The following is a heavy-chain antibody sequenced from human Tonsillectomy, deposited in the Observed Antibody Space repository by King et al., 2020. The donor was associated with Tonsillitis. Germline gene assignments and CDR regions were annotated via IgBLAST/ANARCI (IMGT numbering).Heavy chain of an antibody. CDR2: IDPSDSYT. CDR1: GYTFTSYS. CDR3: ARHSITMLVVDPFDF. V-gene: IGHV5-10-1*03. J-gene: IGHJ4*02. Sequence: QLVQSGAEVKKPGESLRISCKGSGYTFTSYSITWVRQMPGKGLEWMGRIDPSDSYTNYSPSFQGHVTISADKSISTAYLQWSSLKASDTAMYYCARHSITMLVVDPFDFWGQGTLVTVSS. D-gene: IGHD3-22*01.